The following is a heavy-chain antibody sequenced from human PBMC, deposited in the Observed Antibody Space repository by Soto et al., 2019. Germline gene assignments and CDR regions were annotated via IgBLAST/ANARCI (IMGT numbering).Heavy chain of an antibody. CDR1: GGACSSYA. CDR2: IIPIFGTA. D-gene: IGHD2-21*02. V-gene: IGHV1-69*13. Sequence: SVKVSCKXSGGACSSYAISWVRQAPGQGLEWMGGIIPIFGTANYAQKFQGRVTITADESTSTAYMELSSLRSEDTAVYYCARARKLVVTNDALDIWGQGTMVTVSS. J-gene: IGHJ3*02. CDR3: ARARKLVVTNDALDI.